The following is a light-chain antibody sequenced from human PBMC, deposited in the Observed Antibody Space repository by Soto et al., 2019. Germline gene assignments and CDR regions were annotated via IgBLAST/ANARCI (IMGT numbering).Light chain of an antibody. J-gene: IGLJ2*01. CDR2: DVN. V-gene: IGLV2-11*01. CDR1: SSDVGAYIY. Sequence: QSALTQPGSVSGSPGQSVTISCTGTSSDVGAYIYVSWYQQHPGKPPKLMIYDVNKRPSGVPDRFSGSKSGNTASLTISGLQAEDEADYYCCSYAGSTTLVLFGTGTKLTVL. CDR3: CSYAGSTTLVL.